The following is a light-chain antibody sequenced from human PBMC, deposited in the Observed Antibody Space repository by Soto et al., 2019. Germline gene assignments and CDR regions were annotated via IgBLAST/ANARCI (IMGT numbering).Light chain of an antibody. CDR3: QQYYSFPLT. CDR1: QSISSW. V-gene: IGKV1-5*03. CDR2: KVS. Sequence: DIQMTQSPSTLYASIGDIVTITCRARQSISSWLAWYQQKPGKAPKFLIHKVSTLVSGVPSRFSGSGSGTDFTLTISCLQSEDFATYYCQQYYSFPLTFGGGTKVDIK. J-gene: IGKJ4*01.